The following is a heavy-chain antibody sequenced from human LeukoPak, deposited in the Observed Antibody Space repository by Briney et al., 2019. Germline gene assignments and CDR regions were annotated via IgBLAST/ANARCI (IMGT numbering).Heavy chain of an antibody. J-gene: IGHJ5*02. V-gene: IGHV4-4*09. D-gene: IGHD3-10*01. Sequence: SETLSLTCTVSGGSISSYYWSWIRQPPGKGLEWIGYIYTSGSTNYNPSLKSRDTISVDTSKNQFSLKLSSVTAADTAVYYCARSGMVRGVIWFDPWGQGTLVTVSS. CDR1: GGSISSYY. CDR3: ARSGMVRGVIWFDP. CDR2: IYTSGST.